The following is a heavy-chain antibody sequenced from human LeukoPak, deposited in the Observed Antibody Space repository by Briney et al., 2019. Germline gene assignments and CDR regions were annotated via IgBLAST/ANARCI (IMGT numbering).Heavy chain of an antibody. CDR1: GYTFTSYD. Sequence: ASVKVSCKASGYTFTSYDINWVRQATGQGLEWMGWINPNSGNTNYAQRFQGRVTMTRDTSISTAYMELSRLRFDDTAVYYCARAYYYDSSGSYYYYMDVWGKGTTVTVSS. CDR2: INPNSGNT. V-gene: IGHV1-2*02. CDR3: ARAYYYDSSGSYYYYMDV. D-gene: IGHD3-22*01. J-gene: IGHJ6*03.